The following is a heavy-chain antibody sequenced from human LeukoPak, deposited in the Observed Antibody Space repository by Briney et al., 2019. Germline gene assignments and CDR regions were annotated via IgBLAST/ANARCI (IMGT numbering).Heavy chain of an antibody. J-gene: IGHJ4*02. Sequence: GGSLRLSCAASGFTFSSYSMNWVRQAPGKGLEWVSSISNSSSYIYYANSVKGRFTISRDNAKNSLYLQMNSLRDEDTAVYYCARDALGYCSSTSCSNGWGQGTLVTVSS. CDR3: ARDALGYCSSTSCSNG. CDR2: ISNSSSYI. CDR1: GFTFSSYS. D-gene: IGHD2-2*01. V-gene: IGHV3-21*01.